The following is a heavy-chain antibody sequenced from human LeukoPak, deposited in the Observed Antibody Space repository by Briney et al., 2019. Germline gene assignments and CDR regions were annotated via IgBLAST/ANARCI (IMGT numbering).Heavy chain of an antibody. CDR3: ARGGARGYSYGSFFDY. D-gene: IGHD5-18*01. Sequence: GRSLRLSCAASGFTFSSYGMHWVRQAPGKGLEWVAVIWYDGSNKCYADSVKGRFTIPRDNSKNTLYLQMNSLRAEDTAVYYCARGGARGYSYGSFFDYWGQGTLVTVSS. CDR2: IWYDGSNK. CDR1: GFTFSSYG. J-gene: IGHJ4*02. V-gene: IGHV3-33*01.